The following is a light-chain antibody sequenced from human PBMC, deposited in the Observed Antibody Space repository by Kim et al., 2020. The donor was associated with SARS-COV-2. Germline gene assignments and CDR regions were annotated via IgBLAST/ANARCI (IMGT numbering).Light chain of an antibody. J-gene: IGLJ2*01. CDR1: KFGDKY. V-gene: IGLV3-1*01. CDR3: QAWDSGTAVV. Sequence: VSPGQTARLPCSGSKFGDKYVFWYQQKPGQSPVLVIYQDTKRPSGIPERFSASNSGNTATLTISGTQATDEADYYCQAWDSGTAVVFGGGTQLTVL. CDR2: QDT.